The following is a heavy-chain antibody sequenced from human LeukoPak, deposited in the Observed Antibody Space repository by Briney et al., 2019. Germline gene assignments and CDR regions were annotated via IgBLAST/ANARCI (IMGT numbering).Heavy chain of an antibody. V-gene: IGHV3-74*01. J-gene: IGHJ2*01. CDR3: ARPSYPHWYFDL. Sequence: GGPLRLSCAASGLTFSSYWMHWVRQAPGKGLVWVSRINSDGSTTTYADSVKGRFTISRDNANNTLYLQMNSLSAEDTAVYYCARPSYPHWYFDLWGRGTLVTVSS. CDR2: INSDGSTT. CDR1: GLTFSSYW.